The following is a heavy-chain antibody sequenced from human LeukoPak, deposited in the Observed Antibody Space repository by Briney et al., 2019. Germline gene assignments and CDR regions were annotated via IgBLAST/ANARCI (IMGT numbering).Heavy chain of an antibody. CDR2: FNPEDGER. CDR1: GYTLSELS. D-gene: IGHD3-10*01. Sequence: ASVKVSCKVSGYTLSELSMHWVRQASGKGLEWMGGFNPEDGERMYALKFQGRLTMTQDSSTGTVYMELSRLRSEDTAIYYCSTVPIWFGDLSAGWGQGTLITVSS. J-gene: IGHJ4*02. V-gene: IGHV1-24*01. CDR3: STVPIWFGDLSAG.